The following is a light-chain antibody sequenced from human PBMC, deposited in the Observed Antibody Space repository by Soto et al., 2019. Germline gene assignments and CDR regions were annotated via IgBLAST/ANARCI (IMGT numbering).Light chain of an antibody. Sequence: DIQMTQSPSSLSASVGDRVTITCQASQDITNYLNWYQQKPGKAPNIMIYDASNLETGVPSRFSGSVSGKHGTFTISCLECKDMPTYYRKQPDMLRVKIGAGTKVDIK. CDR1: QDITNY. J-gene: IGKJ3*01. CDR3: KQPDMLRVK. V-gene: IGKV1-33*01. CDR2: DAS.